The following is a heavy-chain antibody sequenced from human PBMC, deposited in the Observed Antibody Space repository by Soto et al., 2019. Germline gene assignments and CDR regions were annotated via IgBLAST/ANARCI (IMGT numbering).Heavy chain of an antibody. D-gene: IGHD5-18*01. J-gene: IGHJ4*02. CDR2: IWYDGSNK. CDR1: GFTFTNYG. CDR3: ARSPAGYSYGYGADC. V-gene: IGHV3-33*01. Sequence: GGSLRLSCAASGFTFTNYGMHWVRQAPGKGLEWVAIIWYDGSNKYYADSVKGRFTISRDNSENTVTLQMNSLRAEDTAVYYCARSPAGYSYGYGADCWGQGTLVTVSS.